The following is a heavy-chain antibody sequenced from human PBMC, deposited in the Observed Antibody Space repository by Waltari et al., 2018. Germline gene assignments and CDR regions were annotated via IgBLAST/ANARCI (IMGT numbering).Heavy chain of an antibody. D-gene: IGHD1-26*01. V-gene: IGHV1-2*06. J-gene: IGHJ4*02. CDR1: GYTFTGYY. Sequence: QVQLVQSGAEVKKPGASVKVSCKASGYTFTGYYLHWVRQAPGQGLEWMGRSNPNSGGTNYAQKFQGRVTMTRDTSISTAYMELSRLRSDDTAVYYCARARARIGGYGDYWGQGTLVTVSS. CDR2: SNPNSGGT. CDR3: ARARARIGGYGDY.